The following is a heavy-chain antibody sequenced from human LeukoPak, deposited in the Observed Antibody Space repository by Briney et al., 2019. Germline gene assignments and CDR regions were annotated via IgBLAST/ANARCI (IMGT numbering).Heavy chain of an antibody. CDR1: RFTVSSNY. D-gene: IGHD5-24*01. V-gene: IGHV3-23*01. Sequence: PRGGLRLSCAEPRFTVSSNYMSWVCQAPGKGLEWVSAISGSGGSTYYADSVKGRFTISRDNSKNTLYLQMNSLRAEDTAVYYCAKDGEMATILFYYYYYMDVWGKGTTVTVSS. CDR2: ISGSGGST. CDR3: AKDGEMATILFYYYYYMDV. J-gene: IGHJ6*03.